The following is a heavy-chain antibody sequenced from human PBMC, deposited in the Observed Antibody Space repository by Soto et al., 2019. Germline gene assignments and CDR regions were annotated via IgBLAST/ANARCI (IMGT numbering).Heavy chain of an antibody. V-gene: IGHV4-39*01. CDR2: IYYTGNS. Sequence: SETLSLTCNVSGGSISNSNYYWGWIRQPPGKGLEWIGSIYYTGNSYYNPSLKSRFTISVYTSKNQFSLKLDSVTAADTAVYFCERHSIWLLLSDYWGQGSLVTVSS. CDR3: ERHSIWLLLSDY. J-gene: IGHJ4*02. CDR1: GGSISNSNYY. D-gene: IGHD3-22*01.